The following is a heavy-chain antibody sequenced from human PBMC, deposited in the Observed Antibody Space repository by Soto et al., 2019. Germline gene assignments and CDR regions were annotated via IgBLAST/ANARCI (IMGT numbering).Heavy chain of an antibody. CDR3: AREDYYDTGYYVV. CDR1: GRSMSGYY. V-gene: IGHV4-4*07. D-gene: IGHD3-9*01. CDR2: IYTSGTT. J-gene: IGHJ4*02. Sequence: LSLTCTVSGRSMSGYYWRWIRQPAGERLEWIGRIYTSGTTDFNPSLKGRVTMSVDTSKNQFSLKLTSVTAADTALYYCAREDYYDTGYYVVWGQGTQVTVSS.